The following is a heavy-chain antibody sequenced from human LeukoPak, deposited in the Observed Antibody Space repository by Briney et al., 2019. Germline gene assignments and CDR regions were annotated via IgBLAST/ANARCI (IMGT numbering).Heavy chain of an antibody. CDR1: GYTLTELS. J-gene: IGHJ6*04. CDR3: ATARMVRGEDGMDV. V-gene: IGHV1-24*01. Sequence: ASVTVSCKVPGYTLTELSMHWVRQAPGKGLEWMGGFDPEDGETIYAQKFQGRVTMTEDTSTDTAYMELSSLRSEDTAVYYCATARMVRGEDGMDVWGKGTTVTVSS. CDR2: FDPEDGET. D-gene: IGHD3-10*01.